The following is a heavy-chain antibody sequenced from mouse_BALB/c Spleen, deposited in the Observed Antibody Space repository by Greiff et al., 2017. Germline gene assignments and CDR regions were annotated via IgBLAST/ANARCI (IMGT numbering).Heavy chain of an antibody. J-gene: IGHJ2*01. D-gene: IGHD2-10*02. Sequence: EVKLMESGGGLVQPGGSRKLSCAASGFTFSSFGMHWVRQAPEKGLEWVAYISSGSSTIYYADTVKGRFTISRDNPKNTLFLQMTSLRSEDTAMYYCARGGYGNYFDYWGQGTTLTVSS. CDR3: ARGGYGNYFDY. V-gene: IGHV5-17*02. CDR1: GFTFSSFG. CDR2: ISSGSSTI.